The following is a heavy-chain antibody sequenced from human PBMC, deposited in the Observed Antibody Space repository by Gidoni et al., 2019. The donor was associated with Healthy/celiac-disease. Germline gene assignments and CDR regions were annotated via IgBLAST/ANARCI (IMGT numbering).Heavy chain of an antibody. CDR2: ISWNSGSI. J-gene: IGHJ4*02. Sequence: EVQLVESGGGLVQPGRSLRLSCAASGFTFDDYAMHWVRQAPGKGLECVSGISWNSGSIGYADSVKGRFTISRDNAKNSLYLQMNSLRAEDTALYYCAKGALYYYDSSGYSLYDYWGQGTLVTVSS. D-gene: IGHD3-22*01. V-gene: IGHV3-9*01. CDR1: GFTFDDYA. CDR3: AKGALYYYDSSGYSLYDY.